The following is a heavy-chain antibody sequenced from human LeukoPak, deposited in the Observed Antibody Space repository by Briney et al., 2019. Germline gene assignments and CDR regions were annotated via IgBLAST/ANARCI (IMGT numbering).Heavy chain of an antibody. D-gene: IGHD6-13*01. V-gene: IGHV6-1*01. Sequence: SQTLSLTCAISGDSASTNSATWNWIRQSPSRGLEWLGRTFYRSKWYNEYAVSVRSRIIINPDTSKNQFSLQLNSVTPEDTAVYFCARDDTSSRGGFDYWGQGTLVTVSS. J-gene: IGHJ4*02. CDR1: GDSASTNSAT. CDR2: TFYRSKWYN. CDR3: ARDDTSSRGGFDY.